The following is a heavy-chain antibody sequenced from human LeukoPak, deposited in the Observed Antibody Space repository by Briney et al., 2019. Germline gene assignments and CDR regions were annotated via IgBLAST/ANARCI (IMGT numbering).Heavy chain of an antibody. CDR2: ISGSGGST. D-gene: IGHD4-23*01. V-gene: IGHV3-23*01. Sequence: GGSLRLSCAASGFTFSSNAMSWVRQAPGKGLEWVSSISGSGGSTNYADSVKGRFTISRDNSKNTLYLQMNSLRVEDTAIYYCAKVVGGNSDYWGQGTLVTVSS. J-gene: IGHJ4*02. CDR1: GFTFSSNA. CDR3: AKVVGGNSDY.